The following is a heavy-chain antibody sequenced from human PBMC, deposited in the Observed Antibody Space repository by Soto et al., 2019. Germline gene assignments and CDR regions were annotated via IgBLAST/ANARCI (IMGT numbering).Heavy chain of an antibody. CDR1: GFTFSSYA. CDR3: AKDAISMVRGVNNWFDP. V-gene: IGHV3-23*01. Sequence: EVQLLESGGGLVQPGGSLTLSCEASGFTFSSYAMTWVRQAPGKGLEWVSGISGGGGVSTYYADSVKGRFTISRDNSMNTLYLQMNRLRAEDTAVYYCAKDAISMVRGVNNWFDPWGQGTLVTVSS. CDR2: ISGGGGVST. D-gene: IGHD3-10*01. J-gene: IGHJ5*02.